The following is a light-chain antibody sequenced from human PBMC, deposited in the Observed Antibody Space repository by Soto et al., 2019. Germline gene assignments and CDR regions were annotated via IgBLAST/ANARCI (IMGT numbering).Light chain of an antibody. CDR2: GAS. CDR1: QSVGGSY. Sequence: EIVLTQSPGTLSLSPGERATLSCRASQSVGGSYLAWYQKKHGQAPRLLIYGASSRATGIPDRFSGSGSGTAFTLTISRREPEDFAVYYCHKYGTSARTFGQGTKLEIK. V-gene: IGKV3-20*01. CDR3: HKYGTSART. J-gene: IGKJ2*01.